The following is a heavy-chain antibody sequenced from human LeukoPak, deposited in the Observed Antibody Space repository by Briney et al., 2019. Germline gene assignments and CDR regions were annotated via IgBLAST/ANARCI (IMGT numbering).Heavy chain of an antibody. CDR3: ASYSGTYPYYFDS. CDR1: GFTFSSYA. D-gene: IGHD1-26*01. CDR2: ISYDGSNK. V-gene: IGHV3-30-3*01. J-gene: IGHJ4*02. Sequence: GGSLRLSCAASGFTFSSYAMHWVRQAPGKGLEWVAVISYDGSNKYYADSVKGRFTVSRDNSKNTLYLQMNSLRAEDTAVYYCASYSGTYPYYFDSWGQGTLVTVSA.